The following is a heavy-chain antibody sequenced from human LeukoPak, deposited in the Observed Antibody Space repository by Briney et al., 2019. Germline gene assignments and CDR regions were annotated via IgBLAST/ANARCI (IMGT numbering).Heavy chain of an antibody. CDR1: GGTFSSYA. V-gene: IGHV1-2*04. CDR2: INPNSGGT. D-gene: IGHD3-9*01. CDR3: ARTLRYFDWLFDGDYYGMDV. Sequence: ASVKVSCKASGGTFSSYAISWVRQAPGQGLEWMGWINPNSGGTNYAQKFQGWVTMTRDTSISTAYMELSRLRSDDTAVYYCARTLRYFDWLFDGDYYGMDVWGQGTTVTVSS. J-gene: IGHJ6*02.